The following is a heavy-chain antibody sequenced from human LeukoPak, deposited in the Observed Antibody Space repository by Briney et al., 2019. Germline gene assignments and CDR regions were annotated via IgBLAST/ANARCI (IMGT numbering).Heavy chain of an antibody. V-gene: IGHV1-69*13. D-gene: IGHD1-1*01. Sequence: SVKVSCKASGYTFSSYAISWVRQAPGQGLEWMGGIIPIFGTANYAQKFQGRVTITADESTSTAYMELSSLRSEDTAVYYCARDFNEGRLLDYWGQGTLVTVSS. CDR1: GYTFSSYA. CDR3: ARDFNEGRLLDY. J-gene: IGHJ4*02. CDR2: IIPIFGTA.